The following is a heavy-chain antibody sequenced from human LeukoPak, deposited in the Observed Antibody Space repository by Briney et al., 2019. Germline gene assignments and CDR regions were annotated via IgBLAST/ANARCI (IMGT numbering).Heavy chain of an antibody. Sequence: ASVKVSCKASGYTFTGYYLHWVRQAPGQGLEWMGWINPNNGGTNYAQKFQGRVTVTRDTSITTAYMELRRLRSDDTAVYYCARVSGGSDWWEDFDYWGQGTLVTVSS. CDR2: INPNNGGT. CDR3: ARVSGGSDWWEDFDY. CDR1: GYTFTGYY. V-gene: IGHV1-2*02. D-gene: IGHD6-19*01. J-gene: IGHJ4*02.